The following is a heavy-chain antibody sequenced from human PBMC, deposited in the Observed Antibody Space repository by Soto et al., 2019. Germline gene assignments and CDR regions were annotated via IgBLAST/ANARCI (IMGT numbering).Heavy chain of an antibody. D-gene: IGHD3-16*02. J-gene: IGHJ5*02. Sequence: PEVTLRLSGSGSAIIFENVSKRWVHQAPGQGLEWISSISGSAFKKSFADSVKGRFTISRYETKSTVYLQLKNQSAEDSAVYHCARNQGVELSPLATVDWFDRWGQVSVVIVSS. V-gene: IGHV3-23*01. CDR1: AIIFENVS. CDR2: ISGSAFKK. CDR3: ARNQGVELSPLATVDWFDR.